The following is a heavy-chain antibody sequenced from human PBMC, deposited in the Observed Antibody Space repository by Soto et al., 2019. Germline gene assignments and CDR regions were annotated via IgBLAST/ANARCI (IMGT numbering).Heavy chain of an antibody. Sequence: QVQLQESGPGLVKPSGTLSLICAVSGGSISTSDWWSWVRQPPGKGLEWIGEIYHSGSTNYNPSLKSRVTVSGDKSKSQFSLKLSSMTAADTAVYYCARDQGIAAAGGDWFDPWGQGILVTVSS. D-gene: IGHD6-13*01. CDR3: ARDQGIAAAGGDWFDP. J-gene: IGHJ5*02. CDR2: IYHSGST. V-gene: IGHV4-4*02. CDR1: GGSISTSDW.